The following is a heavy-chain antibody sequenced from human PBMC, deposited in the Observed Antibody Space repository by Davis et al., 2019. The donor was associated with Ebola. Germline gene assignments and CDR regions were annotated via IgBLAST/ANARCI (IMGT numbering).Heavy chain of an antibody. CDR1: GFSFSSTW. J-gene: IGHJ4*02. CDR2: IHSDGTST. V-gene: IGHV3-74*01. Sequence: GESLKISCAASGFSFSSTWMHWVRQAPGKGLVWVSRIHSDGTSTIYTDSVKGRFTISRDNAKNTLYLQMNSLRAEDTAVYYCARGRGSGWYNDYWGQGTLVTVSS. CDR3: ARGRGSGWYNDY. D-gene: IGHD6-19*01.